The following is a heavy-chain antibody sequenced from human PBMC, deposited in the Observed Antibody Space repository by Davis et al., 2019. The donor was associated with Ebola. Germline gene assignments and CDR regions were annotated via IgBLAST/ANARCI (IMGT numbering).Heavy chain of an antibody. CDR2: IYPGDSDT. CDR1: GYIFTYYW. Sequence: GESLKISCTGSGYIFTYYWVDWVRQMPGKGLEWMRIIYPGDSDTRYRPSFEGLVTISVERSSSTAYLQWSSLKASDSAMYYCARQEALYGSIDNWGQGTLVTVSS. CDR3: ARQEALYGSIDN. V-gene: IGHV5-51*01. D-gene: IGHD2/OR15-2a*01. J-gene: IGHJ4*02.